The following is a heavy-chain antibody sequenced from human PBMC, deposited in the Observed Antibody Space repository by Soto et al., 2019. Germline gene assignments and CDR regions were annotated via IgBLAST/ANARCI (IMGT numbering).Heavy chain of an antibody. J-gene: IGHJ5*02. V-gene: IGHV3-30*18. CDR2: ISYDGSNK. Sequence: QVQLVESGGGVVQPGRSLRLSCAASGFTFSSYGMHWVRQAPGKGLEWVAVISYDGSNKYYADSVKGRFTISRDNSKNTLYLQMNSLRAEDTAVYYCAKDWEYCGSGSYLWGSTEVDPWGQGTLVTVSS. CDR1: GFTFSSYG. CDR3: AKDWEYCGSGSYLWGSTEVDP. D-gene: IGHD3-10*01.